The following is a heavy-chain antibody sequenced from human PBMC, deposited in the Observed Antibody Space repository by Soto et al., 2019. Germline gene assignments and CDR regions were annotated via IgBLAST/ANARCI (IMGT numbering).Heavy chain of an antibody. Sequence: ASVKVSCKVSGYTLTELSMHWVRQAPGKGLEWMGGFDPEDGETIYAQKFQGRVTMTEDTSTDTAYMELRSLGSEDTAVYYCATVDSSGEGYFDYWGQGTLVTVSS. CDR2: FDPEDGET. CDR3: ATVDSSGEGYFDY. V-gene: IGHV1-24*01. D-gene: IGHD6-19*01. CDR1: GYTLTELS. J-gene: IGHJ4*02.